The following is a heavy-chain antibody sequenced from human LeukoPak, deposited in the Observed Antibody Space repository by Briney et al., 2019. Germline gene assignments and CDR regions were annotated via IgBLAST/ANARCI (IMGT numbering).Heavy chain of an antibody. CDR3: ARVSGYYGSGSYYSWPWFDP. Sequence: SETLSLTCTVSGGSIRSYYWIWIRQPPGKGLEWIGYIHYTGSTNYNPSLKSRVTISVDTSKNQFSLKLSSVTAADTAVYYCARVSGYYGSGSYYSWPWFDPWGQGTLVTVSS. CDR2: IHYTGST. J-gene: IGHJ5*02. CDR1: GGSIRSYY. V-gene: IGHV4-59*08. D-gene: IGHD3-10*01.